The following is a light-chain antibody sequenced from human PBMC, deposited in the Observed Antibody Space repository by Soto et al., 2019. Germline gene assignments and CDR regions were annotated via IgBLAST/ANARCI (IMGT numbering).Light chain of an antibody. CDR1: QSVRSTY. Sequence: IAMTQSPVPLSVSQGERATLSCRASQSVRSTYLAWYQQKPGQAPRLLIFGVSNRAAGIPARFSGSGSGTEFTLTISSLQSEDFAVYYCQQYGDWPLTFGGGTKVDIK. J-gene: IGKJ4*01. V-gene: IGKV3-15*01. CDR2: GVS. CDR3: QQYGDWPLT.